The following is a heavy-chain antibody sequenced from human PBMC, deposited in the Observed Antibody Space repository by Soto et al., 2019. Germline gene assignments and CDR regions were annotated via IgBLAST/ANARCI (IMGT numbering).Heavy chain of an antibody. CDR2: LYDLDGT. CDR3: ATWHLQEHAYDI. CDR1: GFTVSVKKY. D-gene: IGHD1-1*01. V-gene: IGHV3-53*01. Sequence: GESLKISCEAFGFTVSVKKYVAWVRQAPGKGLEWLSALYDLDGTYYADSVKGRFTTSSDSSRTTVYLQMNSLRPDDTAVYSCATWHLQEHAYDIWGQGTMVTVSS. J-gene: IGHJ3*02.